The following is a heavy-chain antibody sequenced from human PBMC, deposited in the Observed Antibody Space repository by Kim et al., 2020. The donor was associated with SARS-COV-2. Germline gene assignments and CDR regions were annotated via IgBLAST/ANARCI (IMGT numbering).Heavy chain of an antibody. Sequence: SETLSLTCTVSGGSISSGGYYWSWIRQHPGKGLEWIGYIYYSGSTYYNPSLKSRVTISVDTSKNQFSLKPSSVTAADTAVYYCARGTLRKVVAATRAFDYWGQGTLVTVSS. CDR1: GGSISSGGYY. V-gene: IGHV4-31*03. CDR2: IYYSGST. CDR3: ARGTLRKVVAATRAFDY. J-gene: IGHJ4*02. D-gene: IGHD2-15*01.